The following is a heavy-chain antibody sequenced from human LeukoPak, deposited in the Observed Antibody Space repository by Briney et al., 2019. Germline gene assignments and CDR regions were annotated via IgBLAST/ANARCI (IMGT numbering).Heavy chain of an antibody. D-gene: IGHD5-18*01. CDR3: SCWACSYALAHGLFDY. Sequence: SETLSLTCTVPGGSISSYYWSWIREPPGKGLGWIGHIYYSGSTNYNPSLKSRVTISVDTSKNQFSLKLSSVTALDTDEYYGSCWACSYALAHGLFDYWGQGTLVTVSS. CDR2: IYYSGST. CDR1: GGSISSYY. V-gene: IGHV4-59*01. J-gene: IGHJ4*02.